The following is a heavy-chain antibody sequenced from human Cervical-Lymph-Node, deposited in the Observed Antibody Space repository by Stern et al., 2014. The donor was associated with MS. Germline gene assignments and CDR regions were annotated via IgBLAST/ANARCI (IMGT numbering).Heavy chain of an antibody. J-gene: IGHJ4*02. CDR3: ARHRHYYDSSGYPYYFDY. Sequence: VQLVESGPGLVKPSETLSLTCTVSGGSISSYYWSWIRQPPGKGLEWIGDIYYSGSTNYNPSLKSRVTISVDTSKNQFSLKLSSVTAADTAVYYCARHRHYYDSSGYPYYFDYWGQGTLVTVSS. CDR1: GGSISSYY. CDR2: IYYSGST. V-gene: IGHV4-59*01. D-gene: IGHD3-22*01.